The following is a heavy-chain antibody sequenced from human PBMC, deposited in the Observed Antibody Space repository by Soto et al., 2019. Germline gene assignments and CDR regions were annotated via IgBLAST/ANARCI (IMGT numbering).Heavy chain of an antibody. CDR1: GGTFSSYA. CDR3: ARALHIGVVTAMVY. V-gene: IGHV1-69*06. D-gene: IGHD2-21*02. CDR2: INPIFGAA. J-gene: IGHJ4*02. Sequence: QVQLVQSGAELQKPGSSVTVSCKSSGGTFSSYAITWVRQAPGQGLEWMGGINPIFGAANYAQKFQGRVTITADKSTSTSYMYLRSLRSEDTAVYYCARALHIGVVTAMVYWGQGTLVTVSS.